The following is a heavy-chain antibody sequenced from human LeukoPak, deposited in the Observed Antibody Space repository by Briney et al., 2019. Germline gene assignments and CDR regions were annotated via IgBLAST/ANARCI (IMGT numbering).Heavy chain of an antibody. CDR2: INPQNGGT. CDR1: RYSFIGYY. D-gene: IGHD3-16*01. Sequence: ASVKVSCKASRYSFIGYYIHWMRQAPGQGLEWMGWINPQNGGTNYAQKFQGRVTMTSDTSISTVYLEMSSLKSDDTAVYFCAGDYADYVLHNWGQGTLVTVSS. V-gene: IGHV1-2*02. J-gene: IGHJ4*02. CDR3: AGDYADYVLHN.